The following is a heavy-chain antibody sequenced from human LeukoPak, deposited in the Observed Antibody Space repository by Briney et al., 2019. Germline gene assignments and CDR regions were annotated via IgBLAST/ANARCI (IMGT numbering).Heavy chain of an antibody. V-gene: IGHV3-30*18. D-gene: IGHD5-12*01. CDR3: AKDRGYSGYVRYFDY. Sequence: PGGSLRLSCAASGFTFSSHDMHWVRQAPGKGLEWVAFISYDGGKKDYADSVKGRFTISRDNSRNTLYLQMNSLRAEDTAVYYCAKDRGYSGYVRYFDYWGQGTLVTVSS. CDR1: GFTFSSHD. J-gene: IGHJ4*02. CDR2: ISYDGGKK.